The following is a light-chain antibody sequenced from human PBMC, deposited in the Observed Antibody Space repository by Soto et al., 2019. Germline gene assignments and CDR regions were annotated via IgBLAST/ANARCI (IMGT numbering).Light chain of an antibody. J-gene: IGKJ3*01. V-gene: IGKV3-15*01. CDR1: QSVSSN. CDR3: QQYNNWHFT. CDR2: GAS. Sequence: EIVMTQSPATLSVSPGERATLSCRASQSVSSNFAWYQQKPGQAPRLLIYGASTRATGIPARFSGSGSGTEFNLTISSLQSGDFAVYYCQQYNNWHFTCGPGTNVDI.